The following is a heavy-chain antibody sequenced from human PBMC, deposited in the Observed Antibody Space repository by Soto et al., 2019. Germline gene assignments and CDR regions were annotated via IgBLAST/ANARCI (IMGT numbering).Heavy chain of an antibody. CDR1: GYTFTSYG. Sequence: GASVKVSCKASGYTFTSYGISWVRQAPGQGLEWMGWISAYNGNTNYAQKLQGRVTMTTDTSTSTAYMELRSLRSDDTAVYYCARDTAHYDFPYYFDYWGRGTLVTVSS. D-gene: IGHD3-3*01. J-gene: IGHJ4*02. CDR3: ARDTAHYDFPYYFDY. CDR2: ISAYNGNT. V-gene: IGHV1-18*01.